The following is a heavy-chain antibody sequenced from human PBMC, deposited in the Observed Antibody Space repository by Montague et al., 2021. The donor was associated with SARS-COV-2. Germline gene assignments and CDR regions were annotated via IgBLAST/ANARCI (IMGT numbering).Heavy chain of an antibody. J-gene: IGHJ6*02. CDR3: ARLSKTGYPPLYYYYGMDV. CDR1: GGSISSSSYY. CDR2: IYYSGST. V-gene: IGHV4-39*01. Sequence: SETLSLTCTVSGGSISSSSYYWGWIRQPPGKGLEWIGSIYYSGSTYYNPSLKSRVTISVDTSKNRFSLKPSSVTAADTAVYYCARLSKTGYPPLYYYYGMDVWGQGTTVTVSS. D-gene: IGHD3-9*01.